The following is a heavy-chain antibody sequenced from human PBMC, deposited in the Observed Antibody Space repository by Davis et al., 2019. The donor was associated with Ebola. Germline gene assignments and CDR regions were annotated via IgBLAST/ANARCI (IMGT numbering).Heavy chain of an antibody. CDR1: GGSFSGYY. CDR3: ARVGITRTTAYYYYYYGMDV. CDR2: INQRGST. J-gene: IGHJ6*04. D-gene: IGHD1-7*01. V-gene: IGHV4-34*01. Sequence: SETLSLTCAVYGGSFSGYYWNWIRQPPGKGLEWIGEINQRGSTNYNPSLSSRVTISVDTSKNQFSLKLSSVTAADTAVYYCARVGITRTTAYYYYYYGMDVWGKGTTVTVSS.